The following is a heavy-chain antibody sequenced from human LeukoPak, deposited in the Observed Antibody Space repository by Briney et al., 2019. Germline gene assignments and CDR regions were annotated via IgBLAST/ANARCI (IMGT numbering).Heavy chain of an antibody. J-gene: IGHJ6*04. V-gene: IGHV3-30*02. CDR3: AELGITMIGGV. D-gene: IGHD3-10*02. Sequence: QPGGSLRLSCPASGFTFRNLGMHWVRQAPGKGLEWVAFIENDGTTKYYADSVKGRFTISRDNAKNSLYLQMNSRRAEDTAVYYCAELGITMIGGVWGKGTTVTISS. CDR1: GFTFRNLG. CDR2: IENDGTTK.